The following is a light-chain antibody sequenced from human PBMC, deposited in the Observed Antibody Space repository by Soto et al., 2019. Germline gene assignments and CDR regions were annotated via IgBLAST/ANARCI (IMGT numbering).Light chain of an antibody. Sequence: QSVLTQPASVSGSPGQSITISCTGTSSDVGGYNYVSWYQQHPGKAPKLMIYDVSNRPSVVSNRFYGSNPGKTAYSTISWLNSADEGDYYCFSYAGTYTLVFGSVTQVTI. CDR1: SSDVGGYNY. V-gene: IGLV2-14*01. J-gene: IGLJ1*01. CDR3: FSYAGTYTLV. CDR2: DVS.